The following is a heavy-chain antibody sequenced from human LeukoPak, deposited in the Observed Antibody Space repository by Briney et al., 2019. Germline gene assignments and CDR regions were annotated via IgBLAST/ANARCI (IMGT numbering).Heavy chain of an antibody. CDR3: AKDGDCSSSSCLDY. Sequence: PGGSLRLSCAASGFTFSSYAVHWVRQAPGKGLEWVAITWYDGSKKYYADSVKGRFTISRDNSKNTLYLQMNSLRAEDTAMYYCAKDGDCSSSSCLDYWGQGTLAIVSS. J-gene: IGHJ4*02. CDR2: TWYDGSKK. V-gene: IGHV3-33*06. CDR1: GFTFSSYA. D-gene: IGHD2-2*01.